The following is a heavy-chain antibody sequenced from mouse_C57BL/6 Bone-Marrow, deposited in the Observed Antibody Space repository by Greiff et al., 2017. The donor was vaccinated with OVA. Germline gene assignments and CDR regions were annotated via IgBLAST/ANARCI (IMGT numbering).Heavy chain of an antibody. CDR3: AKSDYDENYFDY. CDR2: IYPGSGST. CDR1: GYTFTSYW. J-gene: IGHJ2*01. D-gene: IGHD2-4*01. V-gene: IGHV1-55*01. Sequence: VQLQQPGAELVKPGASVKMSCKASGYTFTSYWITWVKQRPGQGLEWIGDIYPGSGSTNYNEKFKSKATLTVDTSSSTAYMQLSSLTSEDSAVYYCAKSDYDENYFDYWGQGTTLTVSS.